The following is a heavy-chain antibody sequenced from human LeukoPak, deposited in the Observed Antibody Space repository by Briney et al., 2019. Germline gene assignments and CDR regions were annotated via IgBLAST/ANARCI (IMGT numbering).Heavy chain of an antibody. Sequence: GRSLRLSCAASGFTFSSYAMSWVRQAPGKGLEWVANIKEDGSEKYYLDSVKGRFTISRDNAKNSLHLQINSLRVEDTAVYYCARNSFAELMLLGSAYGMDVWGQGTTVIVSS. CDR3: ARNSFAELMLLGSAYGMDV. D-gene: IGHD2-8*01. V-gene: IGHV3-7*01. CDR2: IKEDGSEK. J-gene: IGHJ6*02. CDR1: GFTFSSYA.